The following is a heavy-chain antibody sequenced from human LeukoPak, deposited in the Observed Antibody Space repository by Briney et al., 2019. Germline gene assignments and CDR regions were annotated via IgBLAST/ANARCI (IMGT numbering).Heavy chain of an antibody. V-gene: IGHV3-48*04. Sequence: GGSLRLSCAASGFTFSSYSMNWVRQAPGKGLEWVSYISSSSSTIYYADSVKGQFTISRDNAKNSLYLQMNSLRAEDTAVYYCARWGYCTNGVCHKEFYYYYMDVWGKGTTVTVSS. D-gene: IGHD2-8*01. CDR1: GFTFSSYS. CDR3: ARWGYCTNGVCHKEFYYYYMDV. J-gene: IGHJ6*03. CDR2: ISSSSSTI.